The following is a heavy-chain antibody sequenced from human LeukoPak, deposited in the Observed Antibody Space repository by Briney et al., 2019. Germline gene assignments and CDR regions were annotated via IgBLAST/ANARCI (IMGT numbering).Heavy chain of an antibody. J-gene: IGHJ4*02. CDR1: GYTFTSYD. CDR3: ARGLLLSTMVLGVIIGY. V-gene: IGHV1-8*01. Sequence: ASVEVSCKASGYTFTSYDINWVRQATGQGLEWMGWMNPNSGNTGYAQKFQGRVTMTRNTSISTAYMELSSLRSEDTAVYYCARGLLLSTMVLGVIIGYWGQGTLVTVSS. CDR2: MNPNSGNT. D-gene: IGHD3-10*01.